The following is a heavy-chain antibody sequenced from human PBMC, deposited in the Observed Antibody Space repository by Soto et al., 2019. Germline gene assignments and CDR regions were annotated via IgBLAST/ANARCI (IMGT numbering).Heavy chain of an antibody. CDR3: ARLVTGEDAFYI. CDR1: GGSITSGTSY. D-gene: IGHD7-27*01. CDR2: IYYSGST. J-gene: IGHJ3*02. Sequence: TLSLTCTVSGGSITSGTSYWSWIRQHPAKGLEWIGYIYYSGSTYFNPSLKGRLTMSVDTSKKHFYLKLSSVTAADTAVYYCARLVTGEDAFYIWGQGKMVNVS. V-gene: IGHV4-31*03.